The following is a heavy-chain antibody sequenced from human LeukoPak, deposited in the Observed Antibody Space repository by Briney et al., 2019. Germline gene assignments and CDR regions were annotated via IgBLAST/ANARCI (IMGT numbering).Heavy chain of an antibody. D-gene: IGHD3-10*01. V-gene: IGHV5-51*01. J-gene: IGHJ4*02. Sequence: GESLKISCKGSGYTFTRHWIGWLRQMPGKGLEWMGIIYPDDSDTTYSPSFQGQVTISADKSINTAYLQWSSLKASDTAMYYCAIAMIRGLSFDYWGQGNLVIVSS. CDR2: IYPDDSDT. CDR1: GYTFTRHW. CDR3: AIAMIRGLSFDY.